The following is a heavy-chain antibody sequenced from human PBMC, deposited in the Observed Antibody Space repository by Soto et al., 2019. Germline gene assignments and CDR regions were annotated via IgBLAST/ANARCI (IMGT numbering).Heavy chain of an antibody. D-gene: IGHD6-6*01. CDR3: ARHQVGYSSSSPYYYYGMDV. Sequence: PSETLSLTCTVSGGSISSSSYYWGWIRQPPGKGLEWIGSIYYSGSTYYNPSLKSRVTISVDTSKNQFSLKLSSVTAADTAVYYCARHQVGYSSSSPYYYYGMDVWGQGTTVTVSS. CDR1: GGSISSSSYY. CDR2: IYYSGST. V-gene: IGHV4-39*01. J-gene: IGHJ6*02.